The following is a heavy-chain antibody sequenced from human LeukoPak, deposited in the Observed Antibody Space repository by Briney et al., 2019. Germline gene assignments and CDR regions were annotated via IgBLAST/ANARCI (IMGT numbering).Heavy chain of an antibody. V-gene: IGHV4-59*01. Sequence: PSETLSLTCTVSGGFISSYYWSWIRQPPGKGLEWIGYIYYSGSTNYNPSLKSRVTISVDTSKNQFSLKLSSVTAADTAVYYCATLHGARGGVWGQGTTVTVSS. D-gene: IGHD3-10*01. CDR1: GGFISSYY. CDR3: ATLHGARGGV. J-gene: IGHJ6*02. CDR2: IYYSGST.